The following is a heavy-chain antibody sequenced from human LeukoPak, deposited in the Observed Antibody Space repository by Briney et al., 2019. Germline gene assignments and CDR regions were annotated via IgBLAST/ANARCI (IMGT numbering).Heavy chain of an antibody. V-gene: IGHV3-23*01. J-gene: IGHJ4*02. CDR2: ISGSGAMT. Sequence: GGSLRLSCAASGFIFSSYGMSWVRRAPGKGLEWVSSISGSGAMTYYADSVKGRFTISRDNAMDTLYLQMNSLRADDTAVYYCVKDRVDGSGSQFDSWGQGSLVIVSS. D-gene: IGHD3-10*01. CDR1: GFIFSSYG. CDR3: VKDRVDGSGSQFDS.